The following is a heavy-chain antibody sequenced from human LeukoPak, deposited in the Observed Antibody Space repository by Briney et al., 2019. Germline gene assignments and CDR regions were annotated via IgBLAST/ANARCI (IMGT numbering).Heavy chain of an antibody. V-gene: IGHV4-34*01. CDR1: GGSFSGYY. Sequence: PSETLSLTCAVYGGSFSGYYWSWIRQPPGKGLEWIGEINHSGSTNYNPSLKSRVTISVDTSKNRFSLKLSSVTAADTAVYYCARRSTVGRMGYWGQGTLVTVSS. D-gene: IGHD4-23*01. CDR3: ARRSTVGRMGY. CDR2: INHSGST. J-gene: IGHJ4*02.